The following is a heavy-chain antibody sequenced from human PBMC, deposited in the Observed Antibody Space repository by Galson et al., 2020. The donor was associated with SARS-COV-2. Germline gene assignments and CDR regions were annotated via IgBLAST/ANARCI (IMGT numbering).Heavy chain of an antibody. J-gene: IGHJ5*02. CDR3: ATAPAVCSSTSCYYWFDP. D-gene: IGHD2-2*01. CDR1: GYTFTSYD. Sequence: ASVKDSCKASGYTFTSYDINWVRQATGQGLEWMGWMNPNSGNTSYSQKFQGRVTMTRNTSISTAYMELSSLRSEDTAVYYCATAPAVCSSTSCYYWFDPWGQGTLVTVSS. V-gene: IGHV1-8*01. CDR2: MNPNSGNT.